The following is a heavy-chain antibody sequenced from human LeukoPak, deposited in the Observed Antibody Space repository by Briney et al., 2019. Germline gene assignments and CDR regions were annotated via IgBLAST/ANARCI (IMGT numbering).Heavy chain of an antibody. D-gene: IGHD6-19*01. CDR1: GFTFNTFW. CDR2: INSDESRT. CDR3: ARGADTGYSSDS. J-gene: IGHJ5*02. V-gene: IGHV3-74*01. Sequence: PGGSLRLSCAASGFTFNTFWLHWVGQVPGKGRVWVSRINSDESRTNYADSVKGRFTISRDNAKNTLYLHMNSLRAEDTAVYYCARGADTGYSSDSWGQGTLVTVSS.